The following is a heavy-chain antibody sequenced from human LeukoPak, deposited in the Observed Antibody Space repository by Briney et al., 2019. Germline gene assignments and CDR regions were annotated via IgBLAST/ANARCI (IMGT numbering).Heavy chain of an antibody. CDR1: GGSFSDYY. CDR3: ARLYRLQAGYYMDV. V-gene: IGHV4-34*01. Sequence: PSETLSLTCAVYGGSFSDYYWSWIRQPPGKGLEWIGEINHSGSTNYNPSLKSRVTISVDTSKNQFSLRLSSVTAADTAVYYCARLYRLQAGYYMDVWGKGTTVTVSS. CDR2: INHSGST. D-gene: IGHD3-16*02. J-gene: IGHJ6*03.